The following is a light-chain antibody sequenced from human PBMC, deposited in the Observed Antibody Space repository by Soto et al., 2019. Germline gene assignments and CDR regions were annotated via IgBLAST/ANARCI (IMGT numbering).Light chain of an antibody. Sequence: QSVLTQPPSVSGAPGQRVTISCTGSSSNIGARYDVHWYQQLPGPAPKLLIYDNSNRPSGVPDRFSGSKSGTSASLAITGLQAEDEADYYCQSYDSSLSGSWVFGGGTKLTVL. J-gene: IGLJ3*02. V-gene: IGLV1-40*01. CDR1: SSNIGARYD. CDR2: DNS. CDR3: QSYDSSLSGSWV.